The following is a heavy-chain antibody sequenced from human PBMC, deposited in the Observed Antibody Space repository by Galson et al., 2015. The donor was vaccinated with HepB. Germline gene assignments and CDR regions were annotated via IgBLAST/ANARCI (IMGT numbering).Heavy chain of an antibody. V-gene: IGHV1-18*04. CDR3: ARGPGFKDISMELPEDY. D-gene: IGHD1-7*01. J-gene: IGHJ4*02. CDR1: GYTFTSYG. CDR2: ISAYNGNT. Sequence: SVKVSCKASGYTFTSYGISWVRQAPGQGLEWMGWISAYNGNTNYAQKLQGRVTMTTDTSTSTAYMELRSLRSDDTAVYYCARGPGFKDISMELPEDYWGQGTLVTVSS.